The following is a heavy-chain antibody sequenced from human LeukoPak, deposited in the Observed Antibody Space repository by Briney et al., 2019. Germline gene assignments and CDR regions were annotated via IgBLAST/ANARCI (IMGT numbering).Heavy chain of an antibody. D-gene: IGHD3-10*01. V-gene: IGHV1-2*06. CDR3: ASSMVRGVYFDY. Sequence: ASVKVSCKASGYTFTGYYMHWVRQAPGQALEWMGRINPNSGGTNYAQKFQGRVTMTRDTSISTAYMELSRLRSDDTAVYYCASSMVRGVYFDYWGQGTLVTVSS. CDR2: INPNSGGT. CDR1: GYTFTGYY. J-gene: IGHJ4*02.